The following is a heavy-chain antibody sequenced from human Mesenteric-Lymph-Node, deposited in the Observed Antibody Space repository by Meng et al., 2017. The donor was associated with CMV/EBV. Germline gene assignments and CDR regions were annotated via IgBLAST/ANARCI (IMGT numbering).Heavy chain of an antibody. CDR1: GGSISSSNW. Sequence: SETLSLTCAVSGGSISSSNWWSWVRQPPGKGLEWIGEIYHSGSTNYNPSLKSRVTISVDTSKNQFSLKLSSVTAADTAVYYCARDPGYCSSTSCSYGGWFDPWGQGTLVTVSS. CDR2: IYHSGST. D-gene: IGHD2-2*01. V-gene: IGHV4-4*02. J-gene: IGHJ5*02. CDR3: ARDPGYCSSTSCSYGGWFDP.